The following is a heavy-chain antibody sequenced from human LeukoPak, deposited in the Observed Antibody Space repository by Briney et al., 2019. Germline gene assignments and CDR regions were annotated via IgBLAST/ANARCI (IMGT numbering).Heavy chain of an antibody. D-gene: IGHD2-2*01. J-gene: IGHJ3*02. CDR1: GYTFTSYA. V-gene: IGHV1-3*01. Sequence: ASVKVSCKAPGYTFTSYAMHWVRQAPGQRLEWMGWINAGNGNTKYSQKFQGRVTITRDTSASTAYMELSSLRSEDTAVYYCAREGCSSTSCYAGSLDIWGQGTMVTVSS. CDR3: AREGCSSTSCYAGSLDI. CDR2: INAGNGNT.